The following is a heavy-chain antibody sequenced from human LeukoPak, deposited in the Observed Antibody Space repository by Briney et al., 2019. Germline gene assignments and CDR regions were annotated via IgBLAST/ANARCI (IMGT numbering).Heavy chain of an antibody. CDR1: GYSFTSYW. Sequence: GESLKISCKGSGYSFTSYWIGWVRQMPGKGLEWMGIIYPGDSDTRYSPSFQGQVTISADKSISTAYLQWSSLKASDTAMYYCATTALWFGGKTQNFDYWGQGTLVTVSS. J-gene: IGHJ4*02. D-gene: IGHD3-10*01. CDR3: ATTALWFGGKTQNFDY. V-gene: IGHV5-51*01. CDR2: IYPGDSDT.